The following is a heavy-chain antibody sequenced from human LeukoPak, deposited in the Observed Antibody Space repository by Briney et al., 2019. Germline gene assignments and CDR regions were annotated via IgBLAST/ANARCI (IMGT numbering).Heavy chain of an antibody. CDR1: GFTFSSYA. V-gene: IGHV3-23*01. J-gene: IGHJ4*02. CDR3: AKWWIVGATSYYFDY. CDR2: ISGSGGST. D-gene: IGHD1-26*01. Sequence: GGSLRLSCATSGFTFSSYAMSWFRQAPGKGLDWVSAISGSGGSTYYADFVKGRFTISRDHSKNTLYLQMNSLRAEDTAVYYCAKWWIVGATSYYFDYWGQGTLVTVSS.